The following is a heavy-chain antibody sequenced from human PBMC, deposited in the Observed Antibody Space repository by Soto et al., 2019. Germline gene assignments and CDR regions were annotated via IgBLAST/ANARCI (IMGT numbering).Heavy chain of an antibody. CDR3: ATVAYSSSSYFDY. CDR2: IKSKTDGGTT. Sequence: GGSLRLSCAASGFTFSNAWMSWVRQAPGKGLEWVGLIKSKTDGGTTEYAATVKGRFTISRDDSKNTLYLQMNSLKTEDTAVYYCATVAYSSSSYFDYWGQGTLVTVSS. V-gene: IGHV3-15*01. J-gene: IGHJ4*02. D-gene: IGHD6-6*01. CDR1: GFTFSNAW.